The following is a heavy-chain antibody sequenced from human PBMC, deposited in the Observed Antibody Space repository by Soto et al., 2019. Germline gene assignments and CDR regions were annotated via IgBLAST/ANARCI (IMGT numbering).Heavy chain of an antibody. CDR2: IYSSGST. CDR1: GGDINSYY. CDR3: ARGQRFSDWFDP. D-gene: IGHD3-3*01. V-gene: IGHV4-4*07. Sequence: PSETLSLTXTVAGGDINSYYWTWIRQPAGKGLEWIGRIYSSGSTKYNPSLQSRVTMSLDTSKNQFSLRLTSVTAADTAVYYCARGQRFSDWFDPWGQGTLVTVSS. J-gene: IGHJ5*02.